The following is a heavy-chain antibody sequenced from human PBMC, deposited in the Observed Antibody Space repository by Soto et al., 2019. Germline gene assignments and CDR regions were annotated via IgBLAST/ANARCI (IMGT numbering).Heavy chain of an antibody. CDR1: NGSFMGYY. CDR2: INHFGSP. J-gene: IGHJ4*02. Sequence: QVQLHQWGAGLLKPSETLSLTCGVYNGSFMGYYWTWVRQPPGKGLEWIGEINHFGSPNYNPSLKSRVAISFDTSKHQFSLSLRSLTAADTAVYYCASLNGGRFLDKGDYWGQGILVTVSS. D-gene: IGHD3-3*01. CDR3: ASLNGGRFLDKGDY. V-gene: IGHV4-34*01.